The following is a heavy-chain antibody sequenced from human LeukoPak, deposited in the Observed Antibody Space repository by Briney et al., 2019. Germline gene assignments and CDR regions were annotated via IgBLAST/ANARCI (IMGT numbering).Heavy chain of an antibody. Sequence: PSETLSLTCTVSGVSISSSSYYWDWIRQPPGKGLEWIGEINHSGSTNYNPSLKSRVTISVDTSKNQFSLKLSSVTAADTAVYYCARFGYSYGYGYWGQGTLVTVSS. J-gene: IGHJ4*02. D-gene: IGHD5-18*01. CDR3: ARFGYSYGYGY. CDR2: INHSGST. V-gene: IGHV4-39*07. CDR1: GVSISSSSYY.